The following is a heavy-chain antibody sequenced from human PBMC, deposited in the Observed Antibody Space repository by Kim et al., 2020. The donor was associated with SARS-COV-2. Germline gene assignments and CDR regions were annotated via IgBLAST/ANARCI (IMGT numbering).Heavy chain of an antibody. J-gene: IGHJ3*01. CDR2: INHSGST. CDR1: GGSFSGYY. Sequence: SETLSLTCAVYGGSFSGYYWSWIRQPPGKGLEWIGEINHSGSTNYNPSLKSRVTISVDTSKNQFSLKLSSVTAADTAVYYCARSRVAARPALWPWGQGTMVTVSS. V-gene: IGHV4-34*01. D-gene: IGHD6-6*01. CDR3: ARSRVAARPALWP.